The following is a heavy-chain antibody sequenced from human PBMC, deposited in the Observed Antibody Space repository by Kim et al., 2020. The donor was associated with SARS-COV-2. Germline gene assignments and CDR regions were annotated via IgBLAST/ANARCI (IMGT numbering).Heavy chain of an antibody. J-gene: IGHJ4*02. CDR2: INAGNGNT. D-gene: IGHD3-10*01. CDR1: GYTFTSYA. V-gene: IGHV1-3*01. CDR3: ARTLITMVRGPLAKAHDY. Sequence: ASVKVSCKASGYTFTSYAMHWVRQAPGQRLEWMGWINAGNGNTKYSQKFQGRVTITRDTSASTAYMELSSLRSEDTAVYYCARTLITMVRGPLAKAHDYWGQGTLVTVSS.